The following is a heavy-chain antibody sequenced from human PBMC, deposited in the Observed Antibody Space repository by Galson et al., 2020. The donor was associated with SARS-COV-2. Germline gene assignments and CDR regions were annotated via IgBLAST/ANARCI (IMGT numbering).Heavy chain of an antibody. CDR3: ARSYYDSSGYFPHPLDY. J-gene: IGHJ4*02. Sequence: SETLSLTCTVSGGSISSSSYYWGWIRQPPGKGLEWIGSIYYSGSTYYNPSLKSRVTISVDTSKNQFSLKLSSVTAADTAVYYCARSYYDSSGYFPHPLDYWGQGTLVTVSS. CDR2: IYYSGST. V-gene: IGHV4-39*01. D-gene: IGHD3-22*01. CDR1: GGSISSSSYY.